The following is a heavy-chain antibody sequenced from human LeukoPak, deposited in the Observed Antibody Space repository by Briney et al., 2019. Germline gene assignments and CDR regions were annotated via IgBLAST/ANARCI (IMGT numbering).Heavy chain of an antibody. CDR1: GGSIESYY. CDR3: ARFPYFEGFDY. CDR2: IAASGTT. Sequence: SETLSLTCSVSGGSIESYYWSWIRQPPGKGLEFIGYIAASGTTKHNPSLKSRVTLSMDTSENQFSLKLRSVTAADTAVYFCARFPYFEGFDYWGQGTQVIVSS. D-gene: IGHD3-9*01. J-gene: IGHJ4*02. V-gene: IGHV4-4*08.